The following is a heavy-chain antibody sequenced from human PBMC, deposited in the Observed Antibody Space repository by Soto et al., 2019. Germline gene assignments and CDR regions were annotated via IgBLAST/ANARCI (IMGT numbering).Heavy chain of an antibody. D-gene: IGHD1-26*01. J-gene: IGHJ4*02. CDR3: ALRKTGSFFDY. V-gene: IGHV3-23*01. CDR1: GFTFSTYA. Sequence: PGGSLRLSCAASGFTFSTYAMSWVRQAPGKGLDWVSAIGASGAGTSYADSVKGRFTISRDNSKNALHLQMNNLRAEYTAVYYCALRKTGSFFDYWGQGTLVTVSS. CDR2: IGASGAGT.